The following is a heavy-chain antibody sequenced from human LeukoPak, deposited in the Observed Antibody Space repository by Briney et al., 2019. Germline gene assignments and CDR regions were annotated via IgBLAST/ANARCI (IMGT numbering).Heavy chain of an antibody. J-gene: IGHJ6*02. D-gene: IGHD2-15*01. CDR3: ARGVGYCSGGSCYPPSGLYYGMDV. CDR2: ISSSSSYI. Sequence: KPGGSLRLSCAASGFTFSSYSMNWVRQAPGKGLEWVPSISSSSSYIYYADSVKGRFTISRDNAKNSLYLQMNSLRAEDTAVYYCARGVGYCSGGSCYPPSGLYYGMDVWGQGTTVTVSS. V-gene: IGHV3-21*01. CDR1: GFTFSSYS.